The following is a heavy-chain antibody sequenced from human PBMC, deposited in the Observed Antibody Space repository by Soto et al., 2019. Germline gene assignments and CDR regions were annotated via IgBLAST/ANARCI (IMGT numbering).Heavy chain of an antibody. CDR3: AKDPHDYYDSSGYYNY. V-gene: IGHV3-30*18. CDR2: ISYDGSNK. D-gene: IGHD3-22*01. Sequence: PGGSLRLSCAASGFTFSSYGMHWVRQAPGKGLEWVAVISYDGSNKYYADSVKGRFTISRDNSKNTLYLQMNSLRAEDTAVYYCAKDPHDYYDSSGYYNYWGQGALVTVSS. J-gene: IGHJ4*02. CDR1: GFTFSSYG.